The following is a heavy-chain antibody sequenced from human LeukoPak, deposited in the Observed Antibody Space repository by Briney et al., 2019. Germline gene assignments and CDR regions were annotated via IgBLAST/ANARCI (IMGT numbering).Heavy chain of an antibody. J-gene: IGHJ4*02. D-gene: IGHD1-26*01. CDR1: GYTFTGYY. CDR3: ARGESWAFDF. Sequence: ASVKVSCKATGYTFTGYYMHWVRQAPGQGLEWMGWINPNSGGTNFAQEFQGRVTMTRDTSISTAFMDLSSLRSDDTAVYYCARGESWAFDFWGQGTLVTVSS. CDR2: INPNSGGT. V-gene: IGHV1-2*02.